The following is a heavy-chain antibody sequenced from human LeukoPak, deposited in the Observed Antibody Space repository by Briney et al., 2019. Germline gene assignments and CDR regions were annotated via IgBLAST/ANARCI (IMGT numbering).Heavy chain of an antibody. CDR3: ASLFAVTSYWYFDL. J-gene: IGHJ2*01. CDR1: GFTFSSYE. CDR2: ISSSGSDI. D-gene: IGHD4-17*01. V-gene: IGHV3-48*03. Sequence: PGGSLRPSCAASGFTFSSYEMNWVRQAPGKGLEWISYISSSGSDIYYADSVKGRFTISRDNAKNSLYLRMNSLRAEDTAVYYCASLFAVTSYWYFDLWGRGALVTVSS.